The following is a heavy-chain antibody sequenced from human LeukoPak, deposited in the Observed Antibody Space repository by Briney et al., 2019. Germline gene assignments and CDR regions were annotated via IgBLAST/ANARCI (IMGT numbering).Heavy chain of an antibody. CDR1: GYTFTSYG. V-gene: IGHV1-18*04. CDR2: ISAYNGNT. Sequence: ASVKVSCKASGYTFTSYGISWVRQAPGQGLEWMGWISAYNGNTNYAQKLQGRVTMTTDTSTSTAYMELRSLRSDDTAVYYSATYAGYSSSWYLGYWGQGTLVTVSS. CDR3: ATYAGYSSSWYLGY. J-gene: IGHJ4*02. D-gene: IGHD6-13*01.